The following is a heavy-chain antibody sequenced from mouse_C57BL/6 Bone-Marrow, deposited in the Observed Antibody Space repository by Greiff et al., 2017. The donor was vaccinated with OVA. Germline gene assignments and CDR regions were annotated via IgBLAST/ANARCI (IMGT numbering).Heavy chain of an antibody. J-gene: IGHJ4*01. CDR2: ISSGGSYI. D-gene: IGHD4-1*01. V-gene: IGHV5-6*01. Sequence: EVKRVESGGDLVKPGGSLKLSCVASGFTLSSYGMSWVRQTPDKRLEWVATISSGGSYIYYPDSVKGRFTISRDNAKNTLYLQMSSLKSEDTAMYYCARHGRYYAMDYWGQGTSVTVSS. CDR3: ARHGRYYAMDY. CDR1: GFTLSSYG.